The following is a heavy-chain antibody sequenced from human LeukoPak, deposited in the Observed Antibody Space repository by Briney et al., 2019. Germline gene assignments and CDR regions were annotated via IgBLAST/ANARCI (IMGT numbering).Heavy chain of an antibody. CDR2: ISGSGNNT. Sequence: GGSLRLSCAGSGFTFGDYAMSWVRQAPGKGLEWVSTISGSGNNTFYADSVKGRFTITRDNSKNTLYLQMNTLRAEDTAVYYCAKGLPYWGQGALVTVSS. J-gene: IGHJ4*02. V-gene: IGHV3-23*01. D-gene: IGHD2-15*01. CDR3: AKGLPY. CDR1: GFTFGDYA.